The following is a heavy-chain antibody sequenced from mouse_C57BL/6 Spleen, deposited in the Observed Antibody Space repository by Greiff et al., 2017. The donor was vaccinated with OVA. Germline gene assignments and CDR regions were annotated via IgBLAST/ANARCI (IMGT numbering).Heavy chain of an antibody. V-gene: IGHV5-6*01. CDR2: ISSGGSYT. CDR1: GFTFSSYG. Sequence: EVQVVESGGDLVKPGGSLKLSCAASGFTFSSYGMSWVRQTPDKRLEWVATISSGGSYTYYPDSVKGRFTISRDNAKNTLYLQMSSLKSEDTAMYYCARPYYYGSSFYYFDYWGQGTTLTVSS. D-gene: IGHD1-1*01. CDR3: ARPYYYGSSFYYFDY. J-gene: IGHJ2*01.